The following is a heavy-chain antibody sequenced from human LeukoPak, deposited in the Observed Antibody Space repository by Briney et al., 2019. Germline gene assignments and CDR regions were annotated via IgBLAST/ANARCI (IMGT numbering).Heavy chain of an antibody. V-gene: IGHV3-64D*06. Sequence: GGSLRLSCSTSGFTFSNHFMHWVRQAPGKGLEYVSSIGPNGASTLYADSVKGRFTISRDNSKNALYLQLTSLRLEDTALYYCVKDLTGTWSFDYWGQGTLVTVSS. CDR1: GFTFSNHF. CDR3: VKDLTGTWSFDY. CDR2: IGPNGAST. D-gene: IGHD3-9*01. J-gene: IGHJ4*02.